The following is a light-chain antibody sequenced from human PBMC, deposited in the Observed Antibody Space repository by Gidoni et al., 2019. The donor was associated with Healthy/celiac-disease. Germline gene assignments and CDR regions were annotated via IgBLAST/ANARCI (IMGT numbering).Light chain of an antibody. CDR3: QKYNSAPWT. J-gene: IGKJ1*01. Sequence: IQMTHSPSSLSASVGDRVTITCRASQGISNYLDWYQQKPGKVPKLLIYDASNLESGVPSRFSGSGSGTDFTLTISSLQPEDIATYYCQKYNSAPWTFXQXTKVEIK. CDR2: DAS. V-gene: IGKV1-27*01. CDR1: QGISNY.